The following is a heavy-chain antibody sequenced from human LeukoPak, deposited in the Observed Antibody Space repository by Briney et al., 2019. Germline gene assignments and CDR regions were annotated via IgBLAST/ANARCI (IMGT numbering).Heavy chain of an antibody. CDR1: GGSISSSNW. J-gene: IGHJ4*02. Sequence: SGTLSLTCAVSGGSISSSNWWSWVRQPPGKGLEWIGEIYHSGSTNYNPSLKSRVTISVDKSKNQFSLKLSSVTAADTAVYYCARGGAVVRGVTIKIFDYWGQGTLVTVSS. CDR2: IYHSGST. V-gene: IGHV4-4*02. D-gene: IGHD3-10*01. CDR3: ARGGAVVRGVTIKIFDY.